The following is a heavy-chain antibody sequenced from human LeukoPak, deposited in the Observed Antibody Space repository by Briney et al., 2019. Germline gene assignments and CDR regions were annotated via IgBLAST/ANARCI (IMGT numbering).Heavy chain of an antibody. V-gene: IGHV3-21*01. Sequence: GGSLRLSCAAYEFMFGSFGMNWVRQAPGKRLEWVSSISSGSDYIYYSDSVKGRFTISRDNAEKSLFLQMNSLRAEDTAVYYCARGGGAPPYYFDLWGQGTPVTVSS. CDR1: EFMFGSFG. D-gene: IGHD1-26*01. J-gene: IGHJ4*02. CDR2: ISSGSDYI. CDR3: ARGGGAPPYYFDL.